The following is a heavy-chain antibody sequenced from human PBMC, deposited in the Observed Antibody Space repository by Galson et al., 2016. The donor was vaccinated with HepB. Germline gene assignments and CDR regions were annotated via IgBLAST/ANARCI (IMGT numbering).Heavy chain of an antibody. CDR3: VRGPPAYNYYGMDV. J-gene: IGHJ6*02. CDR1: GDSVSSNTAA. Sequence: CAISGDSVSSNTAAWHWIRQSPSRGLEWLARTQYRFKWENEYAASVRGRVTVNPDTSKNLLTLQVNFVIPEDTAVYYCVRGPPAYNYYGMDVWGQGTTVTVSS. CDR2: TQYRFKWEN. V-gene: IGHV6-1*01.